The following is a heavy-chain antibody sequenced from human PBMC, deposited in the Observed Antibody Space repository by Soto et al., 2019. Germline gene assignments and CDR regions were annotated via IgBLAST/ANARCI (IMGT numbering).Heavy chain of an antibody. V-gene: IGHV3-21*01. D-gene: IGHD3-22*01. CDR3: ARVDYYDSSGFYL. CDR1: GFTFSSYS. Sequence: EVQLVESGGGLVKPGGSLRLSCAASGFTFSSYSRNWVRQAPGKGLEWVSSISSSSSYIYYGDSVKGRFTISRDNAKNALYLQMNSLRAEDTATYYCARVDYYDSSGFYLWGQGTLVTVSS. CDR2: ISSSSSYI. J-gene: IGHJ4*02.